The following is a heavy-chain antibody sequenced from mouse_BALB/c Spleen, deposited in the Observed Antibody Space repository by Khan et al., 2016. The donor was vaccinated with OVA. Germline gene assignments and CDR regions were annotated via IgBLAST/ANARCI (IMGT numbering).Heavy chain of an antibody. CDR2: ISSGGSST. J-gene: IGHJ4*01. CDR3: ARQPGYYEGSAMDY. V-gene: IGHV5-6*01. CDR1: GFTFSSYG. D-gene: IGHD2-3*01. Sequence: EVELVESGGDLVKPGGSLKLSCAASGFTFSSYGMSWVRQTPDKRLVWVAAISSGGSSTYYPDSLKGRFSISRDNAKNTLYLQMSSLKSEDTAMYYCARQPGYYEGSAMDYWGQGTSVTVSS.